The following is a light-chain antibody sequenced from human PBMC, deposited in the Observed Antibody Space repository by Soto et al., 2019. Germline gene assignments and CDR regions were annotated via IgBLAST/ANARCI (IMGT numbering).Light chain of an antibody. CDR2: EVT. CDR3: SAYAGFNNLL. CDR1: SGDIGAFKY. Sequence: QSAPTQPPSASGSPGESVTISCTGSSGDIGAFKYVSWFQQFPGKAPKLIIYEVTERPSGVPGRFSGSKSDNTASLTVSGLQPDDEGIYFCSAYAGFNNLLFGGGTKLTVL. V-gene: IGLV2-8*01. J-gene: IGLJ2*01.